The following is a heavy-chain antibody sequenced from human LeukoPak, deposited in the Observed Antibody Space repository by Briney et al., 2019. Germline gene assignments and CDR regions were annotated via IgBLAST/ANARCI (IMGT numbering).Heavy chain of an antibody. CDR2: IYHSGST. CDR1: GGSISSSNW. CDR3: ARGFRGDNFDF. V-gene: IGHV4-4*02. Sequence: SETLSLTCAVSGGSISSSNWWSWVPQPPGKGLEWIWEIYHSGSTNYNPSLKSRVIISVDTSKNQFSLKLSSVTAADTAVYFCARGFRGDNFDFWGQGTLVTVS. J-gene: IGHJ4*02. D-gene: IGHD7-27*01.